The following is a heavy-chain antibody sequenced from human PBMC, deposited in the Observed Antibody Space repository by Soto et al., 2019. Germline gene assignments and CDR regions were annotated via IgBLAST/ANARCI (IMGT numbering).Heavy chain of an antibody. J-gene: IGHJ6*03. CDR3: ARDYSTSSSYFYYMDV. CDR2: VNHSGTT. D-gene: IGHD6-6*01. CDR1: GGSFSGYY. V-gene: IGHV4-34*01. Sequence: QVQLQQWGAGLLKPSETLSLTCGVYGGSFSGYYWSWIRQPPGKGLEWIGEVNHSGTTHYNPSLKSRVTISEDTAKKQCSLKLSSVTAADTAVYYCARDYSTSSSYFYYMDVWGKGITVTVSS.